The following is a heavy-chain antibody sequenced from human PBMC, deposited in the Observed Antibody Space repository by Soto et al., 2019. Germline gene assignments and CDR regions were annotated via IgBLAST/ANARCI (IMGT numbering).Heavy chain of an antibody. CDR2: INYSGTT. CDR3: ARHPGYCTGTSCYGYYTMDV. V-gene: IGHV4-39*01. Sequence: TLSLPCTASSHSTSIDNYSWRWIRQFPGKGLEWIGGINYSGTTYYDPSLKSRVTISVDTSKNQFSLMLTSVTAADTAVYYCARHPGYCTGTSCYGYYTMDVWGQGTTVS. D-gene: IGHD2-2*01. CDR1: SHSTSIDNYS. J-gene: IGHJ6*02.